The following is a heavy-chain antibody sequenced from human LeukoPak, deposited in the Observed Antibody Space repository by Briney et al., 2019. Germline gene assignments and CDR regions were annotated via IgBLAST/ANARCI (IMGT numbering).Heavy chain of an antibody. CDR2: INTDGTFI. Sequence: GGSLRLSCAASGFTFSDYWMHWVRQAPGKGLGWVSRINTDGTFIRHADSVQGRFTISRDAAKNTLFLQMNRLRAEDTAVYYCAREARVGGALQYWGQGVLVTVSA. J-gene: IGHJ4*02. CDR3: AREARVGGALQY. V-gene: IGHV3-74*01. D-gene: IGHD1-26*01. CDR1: GFTFSDYW.